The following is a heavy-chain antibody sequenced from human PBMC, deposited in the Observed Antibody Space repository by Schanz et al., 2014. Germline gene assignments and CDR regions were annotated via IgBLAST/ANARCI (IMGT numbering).Heavy chain of an antibody. D-gene: IGHD3-10*01. CDR2: ISYDGSNK. CDR1: GFTFSTYA. Sequence: QVQLVESGGGVVQPGRSLRLSCGASGFTFSTYAMHWVRQAPGKGLEWVAVISYDGSNKYYADSVKGRFTISRDNSKNTLYLQMNSLRAEDTAVYYCARGHYGLDVWGPGTSVTVSS. J-gene: IGHJ6*02. V-gene: IGHV3-30*04. CDR3: ARGHYGLDV.